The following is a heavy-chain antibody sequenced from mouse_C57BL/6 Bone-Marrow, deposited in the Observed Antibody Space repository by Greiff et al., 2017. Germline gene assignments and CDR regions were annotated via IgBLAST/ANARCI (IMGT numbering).Heavy chain of an antibody. Sequence: EVQLQQSGPELVKPGASVKISCKASGYSFTGYYMNWVKQSSEKSLEWIGEINPSTGGTTYNQKFKAKATLTVDKSSSTAYMQLKSLTSEDSAVYYCARYYYGSTFFDYWGQGTTLTVSS. J-gene: IGHJ2*01. CDR3: ARYYYGSTFFDY. CDR1: GYSFTGYY. D-gene: IGHD1-1*01. V-gene: IGHV1-42*01. CDR2: INPSTGGT.